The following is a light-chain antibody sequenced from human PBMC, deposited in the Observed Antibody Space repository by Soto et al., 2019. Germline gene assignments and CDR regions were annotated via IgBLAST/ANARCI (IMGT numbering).Light chain of an antibody. CDR1: QDVSRS. J-gene: IGKJ4*01. CDR3: QQVWTYPLT. V-gene: IGKV1-9*01. CDR2: AAS. Sequence: DTQLTQSPSFLSASVGDRVTIACRASQDVSRSVGWYQQKPGTGPKLLISAASTLNSGVPSRFSGSGSGTDFTLTISSLQPEDFATYHCQQVWTYPLTFGGGTKVDI.